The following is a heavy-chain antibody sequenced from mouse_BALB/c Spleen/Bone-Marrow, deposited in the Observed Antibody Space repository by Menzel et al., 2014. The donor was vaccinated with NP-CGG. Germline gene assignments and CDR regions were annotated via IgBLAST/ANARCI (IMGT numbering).Heavy chain of an antibody. V-gene: IGHV3-5*02. D-gene: IGHD1-1*02. CDR3: ARDGNYAMDY. J-gene: IGHJ4*01. CDR1: GISITTGNYR. Sequence: EVKLLESGPGLVKPSQTVSLTCTVTGISITTGNYRWSWIRQFPGNKLEWIGYIYYSGTITYSPSLTSRTTITRDTSKNQFFLEMNSLTAEDTATYYCARDGNYAMDYWGQGTSVTVSS. CDR2: IYYSGTI.